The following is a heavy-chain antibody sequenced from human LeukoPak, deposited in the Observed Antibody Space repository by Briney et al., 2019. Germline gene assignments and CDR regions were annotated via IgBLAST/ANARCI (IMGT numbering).Heavy chain of an antibody. CDR3: ARVGVGARFDY. D-gene: IGHD1-26*01. J-gene: IGHJ4*02. Sequence: PSETLSLTCAVYGGSFSGYYWSWIRQPPGKGLEWIGEINHSGSTNYNPSLKSRVTISVDTSKNQFSLKLSSVTAADTAVYYCARVGVGARFDYWGQGTLVTVSS. V-gene: IGHV4-34*01. CDR2: INHSGST. CDR1: GGSFSGYY.